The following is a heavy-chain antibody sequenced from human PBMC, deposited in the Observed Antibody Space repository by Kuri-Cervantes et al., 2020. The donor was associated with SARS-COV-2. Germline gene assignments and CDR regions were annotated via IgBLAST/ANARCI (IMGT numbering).Heavy chain of an antibody. V-gene: IGHV3-9*03. CDR3: TTLIDH. CDR1: GFTFDDYA. J-gene: IGHJ4*02. Sequence: LSLTCAASGFTFDDYAMHWVRQAPGKGLEWVSGISWNSGSIGYADSVKGRFTISRDNAKNSLYLQMNSLRAEDMALYYCTTLIDHWGQGALVTVSS. CDR2: ISWNSGSI. D-gene: IGHD1-1*01.